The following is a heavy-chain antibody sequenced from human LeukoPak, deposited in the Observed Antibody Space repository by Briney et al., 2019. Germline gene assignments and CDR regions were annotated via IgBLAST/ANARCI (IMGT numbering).Heavy chain of an antibody. J-gene: IGHJ5*02. D-gene: IGHD5-18*01. V-gene: IGHV4-59*01. CDR1: GGSISSYY. Sequence: SETLSLTCTVSGGSISSYYWSWIRQPPGKGLEWIGYIYYSGSTNYNPSLKSRVTISVDTSKNQFSLKLSSVTAADTAVYYCGRADTAMVSLIWFDPWGQGTLVTVS. CDR2: IYYSGST. CDR3: GRADTAMVSLIWFDP.